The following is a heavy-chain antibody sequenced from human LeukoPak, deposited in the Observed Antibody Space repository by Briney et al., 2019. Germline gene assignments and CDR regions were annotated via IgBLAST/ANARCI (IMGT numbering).Heavy chain of an antibody. CDR3: ARDHLYCGGDCYPFDY. D-gene: IGHD2-21*02. V-gene: IGHV4-38-2*02. J-gene: IGHJ4*02. CDR2: IFHIGGS. Sequence: TSETLSLTCAVSGYSISSGHYWGWIRQPPGKGLEWIGNIFHIGGSYYKPSLKSRVTISVDTSKSQFSLKLSSVTAADTAVYYCARDHLYCGGDCYPFDYWGQGTLVTVSS. CDR1: GYSISSGHY.